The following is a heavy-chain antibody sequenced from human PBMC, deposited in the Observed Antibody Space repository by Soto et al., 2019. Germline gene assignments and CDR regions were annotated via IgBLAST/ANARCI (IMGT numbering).Heavy chain of an antibody. CDR1: GGSISSGGYY. CDR3: ARIPPIEGATGPAFDI. CDR2: IYYSGST. Sequence: PSETLSLTCTVSGGSISSGGYYWSWIRQHPGKGLEWIGYIYYSGSTYYNPSLKSRVTISVDTSKNQFSLKLSSVTAADTAVYYCARIPPIEGATGPAFDIWGQGTMVTVS. D-gene: IGHD1-26*01. J-gene: IGHJ3*02. V-gene: IGHV4-31*03.